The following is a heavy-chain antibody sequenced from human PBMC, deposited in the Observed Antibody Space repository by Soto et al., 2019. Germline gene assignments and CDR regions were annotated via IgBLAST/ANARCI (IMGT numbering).Heavy chain of an antibody. CDR2: MSGSGGST. Sequence: EVQLLESGGGLVQPGGSLRLSCAASGFTFSSYAMSWVRQAPGKGLEWVSAMSGSGGSTYYADSVKGRFTISRDNSKNTLYLQMNSLKAEDTAVYYCAKDKDVVHAIFDYWCQGTLVTVSS. J-gene: IGHJ4*02. D-gene: IGHD2-8*02. CDR3: AKDKDVVHAIFDY. V-gene: IGHV3-23*01. CDR1: GFTFSSYA.